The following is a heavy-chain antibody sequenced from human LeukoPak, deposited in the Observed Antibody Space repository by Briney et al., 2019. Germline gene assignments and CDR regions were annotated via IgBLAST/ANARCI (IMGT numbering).Heavy chain of an antibody. D-gene: IGHD4-17*01. V-gene: IGHV3-13*01. CDR2: IGTAGDT. Sequence: GGSLRLSCAASGFTFSSYDMHWVRQATGKGLEWDSAIGTAGDTYYPGSVKGRFAISRENAKNSLYLQMNSLRAGDTAVYYCARRAYGDYGRWYYDLWGRGTLVTVSS. J-gene: IGHJ2*01. CDR3: ARRAYGDYGRWYYDL. CDR1: GFTFSSYD.